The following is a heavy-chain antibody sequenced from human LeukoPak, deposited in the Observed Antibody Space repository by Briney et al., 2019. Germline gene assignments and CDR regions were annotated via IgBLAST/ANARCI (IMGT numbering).Heavy chain of an antibody. Sequence: ASVKVSCKASGHTFTTYYMHWVRQAPGQGLEWMGIINPSGGSTSYAQKFQGRVTVTRDMSTSTVYMELSSLRSEDTAVYYCARERAWLDYWGQGTLVTVSS. J-gene: IGHJ4*02. D-gene: IGHD5-12*01. CDR2: INPSGGST. CDR3: ARERAWLDY. CDR1: GHTFTTYY. V-gene: IGHV1-46*01.